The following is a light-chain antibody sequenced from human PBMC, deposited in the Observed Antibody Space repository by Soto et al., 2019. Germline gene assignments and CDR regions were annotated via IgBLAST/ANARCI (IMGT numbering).Light chain of an antibody. V-gene: IGKV3-20*01. CDR2: GAS. J-gene: IGKJ4*01. Sequence: EIVLTQSPGTLSLSPGERATLSCRASPSVSSSYLAWYQQKPGQAPRLLICGASSRATGIPDRFSGSGSGTDFTLNISSLATEDFAVYYCHQYVSSPLTFGGGTKVESK. CDR3: HQYVSSPLT. CDR1: PSVSSSY.